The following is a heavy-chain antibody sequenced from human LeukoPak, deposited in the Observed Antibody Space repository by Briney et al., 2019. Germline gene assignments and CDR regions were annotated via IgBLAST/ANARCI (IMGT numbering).Heavy chain of an antibody. Sequence: PGGSLRLSCEASGFTFSSYWMSWVRQAPGKGLEWVANIRDDGGEIYYVDSVKGRFTISRDSAKSSLFLQMNSLRAEDAAVYYCARDKPRGSYYGSIFDSWGQGTLVTVSS. CDR2: IRDDGGEI. CDR3: ARDKPRGSYYGSIFDS. CDR1: GFTFSSYW. V-gene: IGHV3-7*01. D-gene: IGHD1-26*01. J-gene: IGHJ4*02.